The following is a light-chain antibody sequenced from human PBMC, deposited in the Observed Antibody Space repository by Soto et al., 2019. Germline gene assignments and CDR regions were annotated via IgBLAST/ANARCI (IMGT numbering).Light chain of an antibody. Sequence: MTQSPSSLSASVGDRVTITCRASQGISNDLGWYQQKPGKAPKLLIYGATTLQSGVPSRFSGSGSVTDFTLTISSLQPRDFATYYCLQHFNYPWTFGQGTKVEIK. CDR1: QGISND. CDR2: GAT. CDR3: LQHFNYPWT. J-gene: IGKJ1*01. V-gene: IGKV1-6*01.